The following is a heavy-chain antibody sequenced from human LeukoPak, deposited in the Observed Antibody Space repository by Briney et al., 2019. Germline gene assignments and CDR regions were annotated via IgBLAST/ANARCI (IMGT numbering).Heavy chain of an antibody. CDR3: ARLREIPVFGVVTKSTSYFDY. Sequence: GGSLRLSCAASGFTFSSYAMSWVRQAPGKGLELVANIKQDRSEKYYVDSVKGRFTISRDNAKNSLYLQMNSLRAEDTAVYYCARLREIPVFGVVTKSTSYFDYWGQGTLVTVSS. V-gene: IGHV3-7*01. CDR1: GFTFSSYA. J-gene: IGHJ4*02. D-gene: IGHD3-3*01. CDR2: IKQDRSEK.